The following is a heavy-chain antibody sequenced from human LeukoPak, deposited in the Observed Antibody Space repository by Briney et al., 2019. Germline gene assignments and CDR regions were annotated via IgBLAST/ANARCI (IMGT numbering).Heavy chain of an antibody. V-gene: IGHV3-9*01. J-gene: IGHJ4*02. Sequence: GGSLRLSCAASGFTFDDYAMHWVRQAPGKGLERVSGISWNSGSIGYADSVKGRFTISRDNAKNSLYLQMNSLRAEDTALYYCATSPVVAHYFDYWGQGTLVTVSS. CDR3: ATSPVVAHYFDY. D-gene: IGHD2-21*01. CDR2: ISWNSGSI. CDR1: GFTFDDYA.